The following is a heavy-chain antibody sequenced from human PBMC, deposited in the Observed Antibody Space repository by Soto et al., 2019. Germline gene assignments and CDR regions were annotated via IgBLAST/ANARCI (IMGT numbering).Heavy chain of an antibody. V-gene: IGHV4-59*01. CDR2: IYYGGST. D-gene: IGHD1-26*01. J-gene: IGHJ3*02. Sequence: PSETLSLTCTVSGGSISSYYWSWIRQPPGKGLEWIGYIYYGGSTNYNPSLKSRVTISVDTSKNQFSLKLSSVTAADTAVYYCARELGVTYAFDIWGQGTMVTVSS. CDR3: ARELGVTYAFDI. CDR1: GGSISSYY.